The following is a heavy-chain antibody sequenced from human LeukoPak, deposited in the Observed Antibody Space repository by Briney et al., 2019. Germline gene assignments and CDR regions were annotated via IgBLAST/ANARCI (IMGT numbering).Heavy chain of an antibody. CDR3: ARAGLGDAFDI. CDR1: GXSISSYY. V-gene: IGHV4-59*01. J-gene: IGHJ3*02. D-gene: IGHD1-14*01. CDR2: IHNSGST. Sequence: SETLSLTRTVSGXSISSYYCNWIRQPPGKGLEWIGFIHNSGSTEYNPSLESRVTISVDTSKNQFSLKLSSVTAADSAVYYCARAGLGDAFDIWGQGTMVTVSS.